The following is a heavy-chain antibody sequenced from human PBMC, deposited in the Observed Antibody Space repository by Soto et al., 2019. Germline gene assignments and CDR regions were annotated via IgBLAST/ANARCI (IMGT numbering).Heavy chain of an antibody. Sequence: PXATLSLTCAVYGGSFSGYYWSWIRQPPGKGLEWIGEINHSGSTNYNPSLKSRVTISVDTSKNQFSLKLSSVTAADTAVYYCARGNSVYSSSWNYFDYWGQGTQVTVSS. V-gene: IGHV4-34*01. D-gene: IGHD6-13*01. J-gene: IGHJ4*02. CDR3: ARGNSVYSSSWNYFDY. CDR1: GGSFSGYY. CDR2: INHSGST.